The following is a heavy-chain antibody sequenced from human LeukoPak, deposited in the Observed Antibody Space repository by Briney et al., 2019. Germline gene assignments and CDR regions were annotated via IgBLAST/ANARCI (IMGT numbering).Heavy chain of an antibody. CDR1: GFTFSTSW. CDR3: ARDGSAYNFDY. CDR2: VESNGRNT. Sequence: GGSLRLSCAASGFTFSTSWMHWVRQAPGKGLVWVSRVESNGRNTIYADSVKGRFTISRDNRKNTLYLQMNSLRAEDTAVYYCARDGSAYNFDYWGQGTLVTVS. V-gene: IGHV3-74*01. D-gene: IGHD5-24*01. J-gene: IGHJ4*02.